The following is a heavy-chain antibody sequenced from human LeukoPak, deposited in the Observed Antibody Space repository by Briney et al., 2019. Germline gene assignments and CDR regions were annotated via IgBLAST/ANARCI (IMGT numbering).Heavy chain of an antibody. J-gene: IGHJ4*02. V-gene: IGHV4-34*01. CDR1: GESFSAYY. CDR2: IRHSGST. Sequence: PSETLSLTCAVYGESFSAYYWNWIRQAPGKTLKWIGEIRHSGSTNYNPSLKSRVNILIDPSKKQFSLKLSSVTAADTAVYYCARSGTYQHSSSYDYWGQGTLVTVSS. CDR3: ARSGTYQHSSSYDY. D-gene: IGHD6-13*01.